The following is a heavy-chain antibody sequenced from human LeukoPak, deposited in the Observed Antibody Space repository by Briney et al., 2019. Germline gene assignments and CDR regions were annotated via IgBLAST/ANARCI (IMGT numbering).Heavy chain of an antibody. CDR3: ARAMTTVRARAFDY. CDR1: GYTFTGYY. J-gene: IGHJ4*02. Sequence: ASVKVSCKASGYTFTGYYMHWVRQAPGQGLEWMGWINPNSGGTNYAQKFQGRVTMTRDTSISTAYMELSRLRSDDTAVYYCARAMTTVRARAFDYWGQGTLVTVSS. D-gene: IGHD4-17*01. CDR2: INPNSGGT. V-gene: IGHV1-2*02.